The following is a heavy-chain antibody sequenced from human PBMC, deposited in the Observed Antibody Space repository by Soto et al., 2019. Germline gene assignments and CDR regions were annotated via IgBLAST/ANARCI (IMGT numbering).Heavy chain of an antibody. D-gene: IGHD6-6*01. J-gene: IGHJ6*02. Sequence: SCSASGFTFSNYAMSWVRQAPGKGLEWVSGISGSGGSTFYADSVKGRFTISRDNSENTLYLQMNSLRAEDTALYYCAKGARSSYYYGLDVWGQGTTVTVSS. CDR1: GFTFSNYA. V-gene: IGHV3-23*01. CDR3: AKGARSSYYYGLDV. CDR2: ISGSGGST.